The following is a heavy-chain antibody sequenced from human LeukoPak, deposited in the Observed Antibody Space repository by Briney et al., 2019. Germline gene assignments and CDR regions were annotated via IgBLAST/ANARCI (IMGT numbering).Heavy chain of an antibody. V-gene: IGHV1-18*01. CDR3: ARAQSRTHWDGFDI. CDR1: GGTFNSYA. J-gene: IGHJ3*02. CDR2: ISTDNGNT. D-gene: IGHD5-24*01. Sequence: ASVKVSCKASGGTFNSYAISWVRQAPGRGLEWMGWISTDNGNTNYVQNLQGRVSMTRDTFTSTVYMELRSLRSDDTAVYYCARAQSRTHWDGFDIWGQGTVVTVPS.